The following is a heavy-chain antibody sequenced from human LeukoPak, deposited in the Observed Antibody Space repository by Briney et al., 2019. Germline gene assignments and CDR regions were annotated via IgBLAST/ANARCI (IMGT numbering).Heavy chain of an antibody. V-gene: IGHV1-18*01. J-gene: IGHJ4*02. CDR2: ISPYNGKT. D-gene: IGHD1-26*01. Sequence: ASVKVSCTSSGYTFISYGISWGRQAPGQGLEWMGWISPYNGKTKYAQNFQGRVTMTTDTSTSTAYMELRSLTSDDTAVYYCARDLEIVGATAAYWGQGTLVTVSS. CDR1: GYTFISYG. CDR3: ARDLEIVGATAAY.